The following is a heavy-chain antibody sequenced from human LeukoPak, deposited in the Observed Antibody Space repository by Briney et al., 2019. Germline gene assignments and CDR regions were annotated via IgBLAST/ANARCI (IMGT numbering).Heavy chain of an antibody. Sequence: PGGSLRLSCEASGFTFSSYWMHWVRQAPGKGLVWVSRIKSDGSNYYADSVKGRFTISRDNAKNTLYLQMNSLRAEDMAVYYCVTDGGITMVRGLTITSRYFAYWGQGTLVTVSS. J-gene: IGHJ4*02. CDR2: IKSDGSN. D-gene: IGHD3-10*01. V-gene: IGHV3-74*01. CDR3: VTDGGITMVRGLTITSRYFAY. CDR1: GFTFSSYW.